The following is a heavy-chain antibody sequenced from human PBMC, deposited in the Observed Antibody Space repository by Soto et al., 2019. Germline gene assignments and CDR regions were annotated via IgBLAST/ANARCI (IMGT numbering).Heavy chain of an antibody. CDR1: GFTFSSYA. CDR2: ISGSGGST. J-gene: IGHJ4*02. Sequence: VGSLRLSCAASGFTFSSYAMSWVRQAPGKGLEWVSAISGSGGSTYYADSVKGRFTISRDNSKNTLYLQMNSLRAEDTAVYYCAKDGPPRLYYDSSDPYFDYWGQGTLVTASS. V-gene: IGHV3-23*01. D-gene: IGHD3-22*01. CDR3: AKDGPPRLYYDSSDPYFDY.